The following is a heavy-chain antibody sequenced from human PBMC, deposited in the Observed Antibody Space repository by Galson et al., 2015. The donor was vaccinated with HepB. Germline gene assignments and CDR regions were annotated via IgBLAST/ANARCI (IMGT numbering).Heavy chain of an antibody. CDR1: GGSFGGYY. Sequence: SETLSLTCAVYGGSFGGYYWSWIRQPPGKGLEWIGEINHSGSTNYNPSLKSRVTISADTSKNQFSLKLNSVTAADTAVYYCARGGRLSNSWYVVATFPIDYWGQGILVTVSS. J-gene: IGHJ4*02. V-gene: IGHV4-34*01. CDR2: INHSGST. D-gene: IGHD6-13*01. CDR3: ARGGRLSNSWYVVATFPIDY.